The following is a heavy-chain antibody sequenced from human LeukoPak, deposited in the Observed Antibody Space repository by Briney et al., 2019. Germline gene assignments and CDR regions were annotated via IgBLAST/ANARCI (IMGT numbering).Heavy chain of an antibody. V-gene: IGHV3-43*01. CDR1: GFTFDDYT. CDR3: AKDMGSTVTNELDY. CDR2: ISWDGGST. Sequence: GGSLRLSCAASGFTFDDYTMHWVRQAPGKGLEWVSLISWDGGSTYYADSVKGRFTISRDNSKNSLYLQMNSLRTEDTALYYCAKDMGSTVTNELDYWGQGTLVTVSS. D-gene: IGHD4-17*01. J-gene: IGHJ4*02.